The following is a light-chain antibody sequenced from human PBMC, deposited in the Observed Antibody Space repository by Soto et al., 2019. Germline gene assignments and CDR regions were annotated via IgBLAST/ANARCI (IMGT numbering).Light chain of an antibody. CDR1: NSNIETND. V-gene: IGLV1-47*02. CDR2: SND. Sequence: QSVLTQPPSASGTPGQWVAISCSGSNSNIETNDIYWHQQVPGSAPKLLIYSNDQRPSGVPDRFSASKSGTSASLAINGLRSEDEAEYFCATWDDSLRGVVFGGGTKLTVL. CDR3: ATWDDSLRGVV. J-gene: IGLJ2*01.